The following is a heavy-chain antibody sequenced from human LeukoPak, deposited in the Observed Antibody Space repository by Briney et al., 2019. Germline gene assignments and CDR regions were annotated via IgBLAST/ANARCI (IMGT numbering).Heavy chain of an antibody. CDR2: ISGSGGST. J-gene: IGHJ4*02. V-gene: IGHV3-23*01. CDR1: GFTFSSYW. D-gene: IGHD6-19*01. CDR3: AKDRLDHRWTYYFDY. Sequence: PGGSLRLSCAASGFTFSSYWMSWVRQAPGKGLEWVSAISGSGGSTYYADSVKGRFTISRDNSKNTLYLQMNSLRAEDTAVYYCAKDRLDHRWTYYFDYWGQGTLVTVSS.